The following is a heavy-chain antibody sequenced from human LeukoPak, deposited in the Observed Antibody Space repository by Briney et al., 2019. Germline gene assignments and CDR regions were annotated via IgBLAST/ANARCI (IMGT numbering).Heavy chain of an antibody. Sequence: AGGSLRLSCAASGFTVSSNYMSWVRQAPGKGLEWVSVIYSGGSTYYADSVKGRFTISRDNSKNTLYLQMNSLRAEDTAVYYCAREGGGYDSSGYYFDYWGQGTLVTVSS. CDR2: IYSGGST. D-gene: IGHD3-22*01. V-gene: IGHV3-53*01. J-gene: IGHJ4*02. CDR3: AREGGGYDSSGYYFDY. CDR1: GFTVSSNY.